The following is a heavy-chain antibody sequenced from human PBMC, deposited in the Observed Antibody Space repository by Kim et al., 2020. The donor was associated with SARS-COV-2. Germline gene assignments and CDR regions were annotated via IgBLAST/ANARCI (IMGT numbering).Heavy chain of an antibody. J-gene: IGHJ4*02. Sequence: AQKFQGRVTMTRKTSISTAYMELSSLRSEDTAVYYCARGFGWFSYYFDYWGQGTLVTVSS. V-gene: IGHV1-8*01. CDR3: ARGFGWFSYYFDY. D-gene: IGHD6-19*01.